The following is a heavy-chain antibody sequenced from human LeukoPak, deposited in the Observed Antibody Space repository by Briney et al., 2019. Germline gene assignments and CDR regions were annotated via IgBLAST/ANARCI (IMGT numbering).Heavy chain of an antibody. CDR3: ARLYSTWYYFDY. CDR2: INSDGSST. D-gene: IGHD6-13*01. V-gene: IGHV3-74*01. Sequence: PGGSLRLSCADSGFTFSSYWMQWVRQVPGKGLVWVSRINSDGSSTNYADSVKGRFTISRDNAKNTLYLQMNSLRAEDTAVYYCARLYSTWYYFDYWGQGTLVTVSS. CDR1: GFTFSSYW. J-gene: IGHJ4*02.